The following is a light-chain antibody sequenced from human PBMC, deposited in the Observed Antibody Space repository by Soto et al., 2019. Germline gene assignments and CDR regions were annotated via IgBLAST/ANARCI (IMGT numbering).Light chain of an antibody. CDR3: QKSSSVSV. CDR2: AAS. J-gene: IGKJ3*01. V-gene: IGKV1-27*01. Sequence: DIQMTQSPTSLSASVGDRVTITCRASQGIRNYVAWYQQIPGKAPKLLIYAASTLQSGVPSRFSGSGSGTDFTLTIHGLQPEDVATYSCQKSSSVSVFGFGPKVEIK. CDR1: QGIRNY.